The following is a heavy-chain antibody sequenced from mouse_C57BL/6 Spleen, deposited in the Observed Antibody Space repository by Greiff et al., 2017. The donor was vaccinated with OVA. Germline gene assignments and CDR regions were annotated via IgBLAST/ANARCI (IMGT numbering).Heavy chain of an antibody. J-gene: IGHJ2*01. D-gene: IGHD1-1*01. CDR1: GYTFTSYW. CDR2: LDPSDSYT. CDR3: ARTVVEYYFDY. V-gene: IGHV1-69*01. Sequence: VQLQQPGAELVMPGASVKLSCKASGYTFTSYWMHWVKQRPGQGLEWIGELDPSDSYTNYNQKFKGKSTLTVDKSSSTAYMQLSSLTSEDSAVYYCARTVVEYYFDYWGQGTTLTVSS.